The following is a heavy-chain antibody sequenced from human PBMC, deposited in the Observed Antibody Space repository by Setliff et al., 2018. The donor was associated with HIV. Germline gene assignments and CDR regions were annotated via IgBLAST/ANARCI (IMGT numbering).Heavy chain of an antibody. CDR2: ITEDGTKA. CDR1: GFTFSNYI. CDR3: AKDDMLVWASIFDI. J-gene: IGHJ3*02. D-gene: IGHD2-15*01. Sequence: PGGSLRLSCAASGFTFSNYIMTWVRQAPGKGLEWVSSITEDGTKAFYADSVKGRFTVSRDNSKNTLYLQMNNLRAEDTAVYYCAKDDMLVWASIFDIWGRGTMVTVSS. V-gene: IGHV3-23*01.